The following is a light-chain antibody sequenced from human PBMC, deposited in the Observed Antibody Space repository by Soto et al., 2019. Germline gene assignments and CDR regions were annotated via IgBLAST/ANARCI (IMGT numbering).Light chain of an antibody. J-gene: IGKJ5*01. V-gene: IGKV3-20*01. CDR3: QQYDNSTIT. CDR1: QRLRASD. CDR2: GVS. Sequence: EIVLTQSPGNLSLSPGQRATLSFRASQRLRASDIAWYQQKPGQAPKVXIYGVSSRETGIPDRFSGTGAETDCTLTISRLEPEDFAVDYCQQYDNSTITFGQGTRLEIK.